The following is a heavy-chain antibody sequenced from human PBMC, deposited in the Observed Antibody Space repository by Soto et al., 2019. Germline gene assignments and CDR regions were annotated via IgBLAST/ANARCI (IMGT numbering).Heavy chain of an antibody. CDR1: GFTFSSYA. Sequence: EVQLLESGGGLVQPGGSLRLSCAASGFTFSSYAMSWVRQAPGKGLEWVSAISGSGGSTYYADSVKGRFTISRDNSKNTLYLQMNSLRAEDTAVYYCANRYSGYDRNLNWGQGTLVTVSS. D-gene: IGHD5-12*01. CDR2: ISGSGGST. V-gene: IGHV3-23*01. J-gene: IGHJ4*02. CDR3: ANRYSGYDRNLN.